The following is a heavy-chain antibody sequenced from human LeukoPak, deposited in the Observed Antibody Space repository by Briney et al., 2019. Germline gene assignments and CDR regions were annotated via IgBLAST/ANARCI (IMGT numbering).Heavy chain of an antibody. V-gene: IGHV3-48*02. CDR3: ARGYYDSSGYYYERNFDY. D-gene: IGHD3-22*01. Sequence: GGSLRLSCAASGFTFSSYSMNWVRRAPGKGLEWVSYISSSSSTIYYADSVKGRFTISRDNAKNSLYLQMNSPRDEDTAVYYCARGYYDSSGYYYERNFDYWGQGTLVTVSS. J-gene: IGHJ4*02. CDR1: GFTFSSYS. CDR2: ISSSSSTI.